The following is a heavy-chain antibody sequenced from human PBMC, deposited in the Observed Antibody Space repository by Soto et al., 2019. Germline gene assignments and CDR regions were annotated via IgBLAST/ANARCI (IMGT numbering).Heavy chain of an antibody. D-gene: IGHD2-2*01. CDR2: IIPILGIA. Sequence: QVQLVQSGAEVKKPGSSVKVSCKASGGTFSSYTISWVRQAPGQGLEWMGRIIPILGIANYAQKFQGRVTITADKSTSTAYMELSSRRSEDTAVYYCARALCSSTGCYATEKAFDIWGQGTMVTVSS. V-gene: IGHV1-69*02. CDR3: ARALCSSTGCYATEKAFDI. CDR1: GGTFSSYT. J-gene: IGHJ3*02.